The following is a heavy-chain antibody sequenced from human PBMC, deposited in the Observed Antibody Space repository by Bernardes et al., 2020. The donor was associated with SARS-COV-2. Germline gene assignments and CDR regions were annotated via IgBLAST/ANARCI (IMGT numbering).Heavy chain of an antibody. V-gene: IGHV1-2*02. CDR2: INPNSGGT. J-gene: IGHJ4*02. Sequence: ASAKASCTASGYTFTGYYMHWVRQAPGQGLEWMGWINPNSGGTYYAQKFQGRVTMTRDTSISTAYMELSRLRSDDTAVYYCSRVDYGGNSPSFDYWGQGTLVTISS. D-gene: IGHD4-17*01. CDR3: SRVDYGGNSPSFDY. CDR1: GYTFTGYY.